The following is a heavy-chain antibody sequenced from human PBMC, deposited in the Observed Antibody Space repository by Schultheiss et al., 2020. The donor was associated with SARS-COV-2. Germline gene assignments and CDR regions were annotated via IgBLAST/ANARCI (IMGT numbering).Heavy chain of an antibody. CDR3: ARRPLSWFDP. CDR2: IYYSGST. D-gene: IGHD6-25*01. CDR1: GFTFGDYA. J-gene: IGHJ5*02. V-gene: IGHV4-59*08. Sequence: GSLRLSCTASGFTFGDYAMSWFRQAPGKGLEWIGYIYYSGSTNYNPSLKSRVTISADTSNNRFSLKLSSVTAADTAVYYCARRPLSWFDPWGQGILVTVSS.